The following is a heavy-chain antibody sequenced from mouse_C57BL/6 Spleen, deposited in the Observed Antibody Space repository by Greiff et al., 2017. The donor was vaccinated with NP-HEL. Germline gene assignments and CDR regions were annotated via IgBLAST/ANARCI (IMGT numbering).Heavy chain of an antibody. CDR2: IHPNSGST. Sequence: QVQLQQPGAELVKPGASVKLSCKASGYTFTSYWMHWVKQRPGQGLEWIGMIHPNSGSTNYNAKFKSKATLTVDKSSSTANMQLSSLTSEDSAVDYCAREGRDPLLDFDYWGQGTTLTVSS. CDR1: GYTFTSYW. CDR3: AREGRDPLLDFDY. D-gene: IGHD1-1*01. V-gene: IGHV1-64*01. J-gene: IGHJ2*01.